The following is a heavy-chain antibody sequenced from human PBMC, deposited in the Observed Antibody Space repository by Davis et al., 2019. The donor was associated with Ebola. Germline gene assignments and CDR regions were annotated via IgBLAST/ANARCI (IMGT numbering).Heavy chain of an antibody. CDR3: ARDSRWLVPGTYYYYGMDV. D-gene: IGHD6-19*01. Sequence: SQTLSPTCTLSAGSISSSYWSWIRQPPGKGLEWIGYIYYSESSNYNPSLKSRVTISVDTSKNHCSLKLSSVTAADTAGYYCARDSRWLVPGTYYYYGMDVWGQGTTVTVSS. J-gene: IGHJ6*02. CDR1: AGSISSSY. CDR2: IYYSESS. V-gene: IGHV4-59*01.